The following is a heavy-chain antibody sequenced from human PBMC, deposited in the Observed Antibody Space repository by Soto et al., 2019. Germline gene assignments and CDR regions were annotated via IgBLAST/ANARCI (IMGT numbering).Heavy chain of an antibody. CDR2: ISYSGCT. CDR3: ARADPDASVGY. Sequence: SETLSLTCTVSGGSMSSHYWTWLRQPPGKGLEWIGYISYSGCTYYNPSLKSRVTISADTSRNQFSLKLSSVIAADTAVYYCARADPDASVGYWGQGTLVTVSS. V-gene: IGHV4-59*11. J-gene: IGHJ4*02. D-gene: IGHD3-16*01. CDR1: GGSMSSHY.